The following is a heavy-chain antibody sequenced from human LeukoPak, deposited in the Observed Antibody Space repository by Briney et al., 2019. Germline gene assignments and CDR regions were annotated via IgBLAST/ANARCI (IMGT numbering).Heavy chain of an antibody. CDR2: LYHGDRT. CDR3: MRDRDDSSVLHYFDY. Sequence: PGGSLRLSCAASGFTVNTHFMSWVRQAPGKGLEWVSVLYHGDRTYYADSVKGRFTISRDSSKNTVYLHMQNLRAEDTAVYYCMRDRDDSSVLHYFDYWGQGALVTVSS. D-gene: IGHD3-22*01. V-gene: IGHV3-66*02. J-gene: IGHJ4*02. CDR1: GFTVNTHF.